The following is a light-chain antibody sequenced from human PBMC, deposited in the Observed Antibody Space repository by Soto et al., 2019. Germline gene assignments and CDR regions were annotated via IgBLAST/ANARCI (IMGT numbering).Light chain of an antibody. Sequence: DIPMTQYPSSLSASVGVSVPITCRECKRIANNLNCDQKKPGKVATLLIYSATSLQSGVASRFIGSGSGTDFSLSIISLQPEDFASYSCQQRSTSRSFGPGTRVAIK. J-gene: IGKJ3*01. V-gene: IGKV1-39*01. CDR1: KRIANN. CDR2: SAT. CDR3: QQRSTSRS.